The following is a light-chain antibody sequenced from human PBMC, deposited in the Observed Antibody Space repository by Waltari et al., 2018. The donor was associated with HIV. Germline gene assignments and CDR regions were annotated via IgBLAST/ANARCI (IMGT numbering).Light chain of an antibody. V-gene: IGKV3-20*01. Sequence: EIVLTQSPGTLSLSPGERATLSCRASQSVSNTYLAWYQQKPGQAPRLLIYGASSRATGIPDRVTGSGSETDFTLTISRLEPEDFAVYYCQQYGSALFTFGPGTKVDIK. CDR3: QQYGSALFT. J-gene: IGKJ3*01. CDR2: GAS. CDR1: QSVSNTY.